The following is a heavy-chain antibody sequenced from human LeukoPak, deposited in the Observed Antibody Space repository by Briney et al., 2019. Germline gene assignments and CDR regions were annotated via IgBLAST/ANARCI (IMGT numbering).Heavy chain of an antibody. D-gene: IGHD5-12*01. V-gene: IGHV3-74*01. J-gene: IGHJ4*02. CDR3: ARDRYRSRSGYDFFPRGNLRGSLDY. CDR2: INSDGSST. Sequence: GGSLRLSCAASGFTFSSYWMHWVRQAPGKGLVWVSRINSDGSSTSYADSVKGRFTISRDNAKNSLYLQMNSLRAEDTAVYYCARDRYRSRSGYDFFPRGNLRGSLDYWGQGTLVTVSS. CDR1: GFTFSSYW.